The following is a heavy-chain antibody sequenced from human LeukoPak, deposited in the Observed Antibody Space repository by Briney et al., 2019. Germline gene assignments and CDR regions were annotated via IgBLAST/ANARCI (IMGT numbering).Heavy chain of an antibody. CDR3: ARAVLYGDYSLDY. CDR2: IIPIIGTA. CDR1: GGTFSSYA. D-gene: IGHD4-17*01. Sequence: SVKVSCKASGGTFSSYAISWVRQAPGQGLEWMGGIIPIIGTANYAQKFQGRVTITADKSTSTAYMELSSLRSEDTAVYYCARAVLYGDYSLDYWGQGTLVTVSS. V-gene: IGHV1-69*06. J-gene: IGHJ4*02.